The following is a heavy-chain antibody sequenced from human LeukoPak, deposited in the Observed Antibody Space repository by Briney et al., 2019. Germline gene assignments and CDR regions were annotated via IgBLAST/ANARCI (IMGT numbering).Heavy chain of an antibody. CDR2: IRSEPNSYAT. V-gene: IGHV3-73*01. Sequence: GGSLRLSCAASGFTFSGSAMHWVRQASGKGLEWVGRIRSEPNSYATAYAASVKGRFTISRDDSKNTAYLQMNSLKIEDTAVYYCTRPYSSGYYWGQGTLVTVSS. CDR3: TRPYSSGYY. CDR1: GFTFSGSA. J-gene: IGHJ4*02. D-gene: IGHD6-19*01.